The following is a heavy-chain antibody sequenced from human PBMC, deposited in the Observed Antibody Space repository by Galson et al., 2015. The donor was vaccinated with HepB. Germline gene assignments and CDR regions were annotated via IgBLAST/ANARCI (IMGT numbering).Heavy chain of an antibody. Sequence: SLRLSCAASGFPFSRYSMIWVRQAPGKGLEWVSSITAGNDFISYADSLKGRFTISRDNAKNSLFLQMSSLRAEDTAVYYCARDDLGDGFGDSWGRGTPVTVSS. CDR2: ITAGNDFI. J-gene: IGHJ4*02. V-gene: IGHV3-21*01. D-gene: IGHD3-10*01. CDR3: ARDDLGDGFGDS. CDR1: GFPFSRYS.